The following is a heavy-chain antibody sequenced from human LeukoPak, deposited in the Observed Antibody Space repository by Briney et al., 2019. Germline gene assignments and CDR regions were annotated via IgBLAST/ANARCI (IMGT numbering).Heavy chain of an antibody. J-gene: IGHJ4*02. CDR3: SAHGY. V-gene: IGHV3-7*01. CDR1: GYSFSSNM. CDR2: ILPGGRES. D-gene: IGHD3-16*01. Sequence: GGSLSLSCVVSGYSFSSNMMTWVRQAPGKGLEWVATILPGGRESYRVDSVKGRFTISRDNAKNSLYLQMSSLRAEDTAVYYMSAHGYWGQGTLVTVTS.